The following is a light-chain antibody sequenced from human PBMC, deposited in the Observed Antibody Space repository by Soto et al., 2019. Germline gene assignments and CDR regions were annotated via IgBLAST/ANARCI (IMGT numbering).Light chain of an antibody. V-gene: IGKV1-27*01. CDR1: QGSSNY. CDR3: QRYDSALGT. Sequence: DIQMTQSPSSLSASVGDRVTISCRATQGSSNYLAWYQQKPWKVPKLLIYAASTFQSGVPSRFSGSGSGTDFTHTISSQQPEDVATYYCQRYDSALGTFGQGTKVEIK. CDR2: AAS. J-gene: IGKJ1*01.